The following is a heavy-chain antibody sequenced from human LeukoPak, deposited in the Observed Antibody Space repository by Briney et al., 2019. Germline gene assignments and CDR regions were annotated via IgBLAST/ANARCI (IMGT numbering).Heavy chain of an antibody. CDR1: GYTFTSYG. D-gene: IGHD4-17*01. V-gene: IGHV1-18*01. Sequence: GASVKVSCKASGYTFTSYGISWVRQAPGQGLEWMGWISAYNGNTNYAQKLQGRVTMTTDTSTSTAYMELRSLRSDDTAVYYCASGMTTVTRYYYYGMDVWGQGTTVTVSS. CDR3: ASGMTTVTRYYYYGMDV. CDR2: ISAYNGNT. J-gene: IGHJ6*02.